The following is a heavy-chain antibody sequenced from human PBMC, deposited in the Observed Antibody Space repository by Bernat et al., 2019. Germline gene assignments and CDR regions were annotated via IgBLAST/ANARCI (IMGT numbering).Heavy chain of an antibody. V-gene: IGHV3-15*07. CDR1: GFTFSDYS. D-gene: IGHD3-10*01. J-gene: IGHJ4*02. CDR3: TTAPRGYVDY. Sequence: EVQLVESGGGVVQPGRSLRLSCVASGFTFSDYSLHWVRQAPGKGLEWVGRIKSKTDGGTTDYAAPVKGRFTISRDDLKNTLYLQMNSLKTEDTAVYYCTTAPRGYVDYWGQGTLVTVS. CDR2: IKSKTDGGTT.